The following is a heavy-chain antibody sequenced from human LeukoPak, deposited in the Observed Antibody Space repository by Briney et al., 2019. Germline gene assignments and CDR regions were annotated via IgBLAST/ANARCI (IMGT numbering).Heavy chain of an antibody. Sequence: PGGSLRLSCAASGFTFSDYYMSWIRQAPGKGLEWVSYISRSGSTIYYADSVKGRFTISRDNAKNSLYLQMNSLRAEDTAVYYCARAFGAVEDYMDVWGRGTTVTVSS. V-gene: IGHV3-11*04. CDR3: ARAFGAVEDYMDV. D-gene: IGHD6-19*01. J-gene: IGHJ6*03. CDR2: ISRSGSTI. CDR1: GFTFSDYY.